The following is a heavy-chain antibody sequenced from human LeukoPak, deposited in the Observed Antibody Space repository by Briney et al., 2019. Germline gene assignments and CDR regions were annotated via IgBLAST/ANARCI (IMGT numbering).Heavy chain of an antibody. CDR1: GFAVSNNY. Sequence: GGSLRLSCAASGFAVSNNYMSWVRQAPGKGLEWVSVIYSDGSPYYADSVRGRFTISRDNSKNTLYLQMNSLGAEDTAVYYCARLRRELWGLSFADWGQGTRPTVSS. CDR3: ARLRRELWGLSFAD. V-gene: IGHV3-66*04. D-gene: IGHD1-7*01. J-gene: IGHJ4*02. CDR2: IYSDGSP.